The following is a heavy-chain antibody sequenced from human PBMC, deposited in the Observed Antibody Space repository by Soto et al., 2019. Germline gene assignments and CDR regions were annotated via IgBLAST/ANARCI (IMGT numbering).Heavy chain of an antibody. CDR2: ISSTTNYI. J-gene: IGHJ4*02. CDR3: ARESEDLTSNFDY. CDR1: GFTFTRYS. V-gene: IGHV3-21*01. Sequence: LRLSCAASGFTFTRYSMNWVRQAPGKGLEWVSSISSTTNYIYYADSMKGRFTVSRDNARNSVYLEMNSLSAEDTAVYYCARESEDLTSNFDYWGQGTLVTVSS.